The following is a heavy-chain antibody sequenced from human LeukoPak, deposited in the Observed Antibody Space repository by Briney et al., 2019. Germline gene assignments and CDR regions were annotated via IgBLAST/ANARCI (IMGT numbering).Heavy chain of an antibody. CDR1: GFTFSSYA. Sequence: GGSLRLSCAASGFTFSSYAMNWVRQAPGKGLEWLSYINIGGTNTHYADSVKGRFTISRDNAKKSLYLEMTNLRAEDTAVYYCATDGAGFDTWGQGGLVTVSS. V-gene: IGHV3-48*04. CDR2: INIGGTNT. CDR3: ATDGAGFDT. J-gene: IGHJ5*02.